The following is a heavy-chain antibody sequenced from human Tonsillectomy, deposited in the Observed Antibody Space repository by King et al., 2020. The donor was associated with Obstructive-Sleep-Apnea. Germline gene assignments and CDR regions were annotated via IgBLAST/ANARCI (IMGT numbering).Heavy chain of an antibody. CDR1: GYTISNYG. Sequence: QLVQSGGGVVQPGRSLRLSCAASGYTISNYGMHWVRQAPGKGLEWVATILYDGSNTYYADSGKGRFTISRDNSKNTLYLQMNSLRSEDTAVYYCASPDGSGSHPPYYDYWGQGTLVTVSS. CDR2: ILYDGSNT. CDR3: ASPDGSGSHPPYYDY. J-gene: IGHJ4*02. D-gene: IGHD3-10*01. V-gene: IGHV3-30*03.